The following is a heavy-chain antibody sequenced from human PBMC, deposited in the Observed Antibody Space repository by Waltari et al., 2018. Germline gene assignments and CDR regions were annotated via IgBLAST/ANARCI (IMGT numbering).Heavy chain of an antibody. CDR1: GFAFSLYA. CDR2: SSGGNT. J-gene: IGHJ4*02. D-gene: IGHD4-17*01. V-gene: IGHV3-23*01. Sequence: DVQLLESGGGLVQPGGSLRLSCAAPGFAFSLYALSWVRQAPGKGLEWVSGSSGGNTYYADSVKGRFTISRDSSKNTLYLQMNSLRAEDTAVYYCAKGMIGHYGFDYRGQGTLVTVSS. CDR3: AKGMIGHYGFDY.